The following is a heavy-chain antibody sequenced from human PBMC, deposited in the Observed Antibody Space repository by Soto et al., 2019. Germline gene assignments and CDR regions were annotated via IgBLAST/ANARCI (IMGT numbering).Heavy chain of an antibody. Sequence: ESGGGVVQPGRSLRLSCAASGFTFSSYGMHWVRQAPGKGLEWVAVISYDGSNKYYADSVKGRFTISRDNSKNTLYLQMNSLRAEDTAVYYCAKGGTILPNWFDPWGQGTLVTVSS. V-gene: IGHV3-30*18. CDR2: ISYDGSNK. CDR3: AKGGTILPNWFDP. J-gene: IGHJ5*02. CDR1: GFTFSSYG. D-gene: IGHD3-3*01.